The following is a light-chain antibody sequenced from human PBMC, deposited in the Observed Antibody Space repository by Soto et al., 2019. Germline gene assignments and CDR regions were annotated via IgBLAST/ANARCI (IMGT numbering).Light chain of an antibody. CDR3: QQYNSYLYT. J-gene: IGKJ2*01. V-gene: IGKV1-5*03. Sequence: DIQMTQSPSTLSASVGDRVTITCRASQSISTWLAWYQQIPGKAPKLLISKASTLESGVPSRFSGSGSGTEFTLSISSLQPDDFATYYCQQYNSYLYTFGQGTKLEIK. CDR1: QSISTW. CDR2: KAS.